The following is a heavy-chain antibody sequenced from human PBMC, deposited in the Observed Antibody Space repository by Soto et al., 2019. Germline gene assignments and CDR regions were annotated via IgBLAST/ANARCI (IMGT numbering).Heavy chain of an antibody. CDR3: ARDQEDASAWGGYYYYGMDV. CDR2: ISSTSSTI. Sequence: GGSLRLSCAASGFTFSSYTMNWVRQAPGKGLEWVSYISSTSSTIYYADSVKGRFTISRDNAKNSLYLQMNSLRDEDTAVYYCARDQEDASAWGGYYYYGMDVWGQGTTVTVSS. J-gene: IGHJ6*02. V-gene: IGHV3-48*02. D-gene: IGHD3-16*01. CDR1: GFTFSSYT.